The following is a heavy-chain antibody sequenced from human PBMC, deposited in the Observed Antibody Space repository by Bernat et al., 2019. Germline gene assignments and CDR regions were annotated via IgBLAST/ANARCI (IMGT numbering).Heavy chain of an antibody. D-gene: IGHD2-21*02. CDR1: GFTFSSHA. J-gene: IGHJ4*02. CDR3: VTLETARAPYYSDY. V-gene: IGHV3-23*04. CDR2: ISGSGGTT. Sequence: EVQLVESGGGFVQAGGSLRLSCAASGFTFSSHAMSWVRQAPGKGLEWLSVISGSGGTTYYADSVKGRFTISRDNSKNTVYMQMNSLRGEDTAVYYCVTLETARAPYYSDYWGQGTLVTVSS.